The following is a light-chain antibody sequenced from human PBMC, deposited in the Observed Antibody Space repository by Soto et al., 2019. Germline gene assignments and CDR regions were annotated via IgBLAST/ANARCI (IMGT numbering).Light chain of an antibody. CDR3: SSYAGRNSYV. CDR1: SSDVGGYNY. CDR2: EVS. Sequence: QSALTQPPSASGSPGQSVTISCTGTSSDVGGYNYVSWYQQHPGKAPKLMIYEVSKRPSGVPDRFSGSKSGNTASLTVSGLQAEDAADYYCSSYAGRNSYVFGTGTKLTVL. J-gene: IGLJ1*01. V-gene: IGLV2-8*01.